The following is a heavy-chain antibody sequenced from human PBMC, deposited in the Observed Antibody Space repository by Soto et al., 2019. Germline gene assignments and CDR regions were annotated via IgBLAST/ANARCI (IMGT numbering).Heavy chain of an antibody. V-gene: IGHV3-21*01. D-gene: IGHD1-26*01. CDR3: ARGNRYCGSGFDY. CDR1: RLTFNIYG. Sequence: GGSIKISRASSRLTFNIYGMTGVRKEPGKGLEWVSSISSSRSYRYYADAVKGRFTISRDNAKNSLYLQMNNLRAEDTSVYSCARGNRYCGSGFDYWGEGTLV. J-gene: IGHJ4*02. CDR2: ISSSRSYR.